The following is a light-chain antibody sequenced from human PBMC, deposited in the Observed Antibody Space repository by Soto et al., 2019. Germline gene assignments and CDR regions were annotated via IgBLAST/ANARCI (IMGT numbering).Light chain of an antibody. CDR2: EGN. J-gene: IGLJ2*01. CDR3: CSYAGRSTVI. V-gene: IGLV2-23*01. CDR1: SGDIGTYYL. Sequence: QSALAQPASVSGSPGQSITISCTGTSGDIGTYYLVSWYQQHPGRAPKLIIFEGNKRPSGVSNRFSASKSDNTASLAISGLQAEDEADYHCCSYAGRSTVICGGGTKLTVL.